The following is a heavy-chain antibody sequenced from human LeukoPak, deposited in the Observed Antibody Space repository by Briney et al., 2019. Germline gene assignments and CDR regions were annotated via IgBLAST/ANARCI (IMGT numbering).Heavy chain of an antibody. CDR3: ARDNGYSYGSTFDY. D-gene: IGHD5-18*01. V-gene: IGHV3-30*02. CDR2: IRYDGSNK. Sequence: PGGSLRLSCAASGFTFSSYGMHWVRQAPGKGLEWVAFIRYDGSNKYYADSVKGRFTISRDNAKNSLYLQMNSLRAEDTAVYYCARDNGYSYGSTFDYWGQGTLVTVSS. CDR1: GFTFSSYG. J-gene: IGHJ4*02.